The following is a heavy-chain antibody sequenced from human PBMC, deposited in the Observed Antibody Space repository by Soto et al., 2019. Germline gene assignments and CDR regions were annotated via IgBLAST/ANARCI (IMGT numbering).Heavy chain of an antibody. J-gene: IGHJ6*02. V-gene: IGHV3-33*01. D-gene: IGHD6-19*01. CDR2: IWYDGSNK. Sequence: PGGSLRLSCAASGFTFSSYGMHWVRQAPGKGLEWVAVIWYDGSNKYYADSVKGRFTISRDNSKNTLYLQMNSLRAEDTAVYYCASNLHSSGWPPHYYGMDVWGQGTTVTVSS. CDR3: ASNLHSSGWPPHYYGMDV. CDR1: GFTFSSYG.